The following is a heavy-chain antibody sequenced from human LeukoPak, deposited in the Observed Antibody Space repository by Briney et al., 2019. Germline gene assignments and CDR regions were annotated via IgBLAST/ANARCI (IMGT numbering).Heavy chain of an antibody. D-gene: IGHD2/OR15-2a*01. J-gene: IGHJ4*02. CDR3: ARDTGANIPYYFDY. CDR2: IIPIFGTA. CDR1: GGTFSSYA. Sequence: ASVTVSCKASGGTFSSYAISWVRQAPGQGLEWMGRIIPIFGTANYAQKFQGRVTITADKSTSTAYMELSSLRSEDTAVYYCARDTGANIPYYFDYWGQGTLVTVSS. V-gene: IGHV1-69*06.